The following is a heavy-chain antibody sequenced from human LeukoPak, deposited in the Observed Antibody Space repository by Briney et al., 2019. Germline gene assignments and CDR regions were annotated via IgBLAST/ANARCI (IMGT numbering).Heavy chain of an antibody. D-gene: IGHD6-19*01. V-gene: IGHV3-30*18. J-gene: IGHJ3*02. CDR1: GFTFSSYG. CDR3: AKDRYSSGSDAFDI. Sequence: HPGGSLRLSCAASGFTFSSYGMHWARQAPGKVLEWVAVISYDGSNKYYADSVKGRFTISRDNSKNTLYLQMNSLRAEDTAVYYCAKDRYSSGSDAFDIWGQGTMVTVSS. CDR2: ISYDGSNK.